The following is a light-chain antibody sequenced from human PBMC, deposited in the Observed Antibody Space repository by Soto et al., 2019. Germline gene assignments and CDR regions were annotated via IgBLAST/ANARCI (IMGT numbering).Light chain of an antibody. CDR2: DVT. V-gene: IGLV2-11*01. Sequence: QSALTQPRSVSGSPGQSVTISCTGTSGDVAGYNYVSWYQLYPGKAPKLMIYDVTKWPSGVPDRFSGSKSGNTASLSISGLQAEDEADYYCCSYAGDYTPVVFGGGTKLTVL. J-gene: IGLJ2*01. CDR3: CSYAGDYTPVV. CDR1: SGDVAGYNY.